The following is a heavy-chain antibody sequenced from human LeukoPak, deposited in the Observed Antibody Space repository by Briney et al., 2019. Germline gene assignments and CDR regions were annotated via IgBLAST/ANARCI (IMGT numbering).Heavy chain of an antibody. Sequence: GGSLRLSCAASGCTFSSYAMSWVRQAPGKGQEWVSAISTSGVTTYYADSVKGRFTISRDNAKNSLYLQMNSLRAEDTAVYYCAREEDYGMDVWGQGTTVTVSS. CDR1: GCTFSSYA. J-gene: IGHJ6*02. CDR2: ISTSGVTT. CDR3: AREEDYGMDV. V-gene: IGHV3-23*01.